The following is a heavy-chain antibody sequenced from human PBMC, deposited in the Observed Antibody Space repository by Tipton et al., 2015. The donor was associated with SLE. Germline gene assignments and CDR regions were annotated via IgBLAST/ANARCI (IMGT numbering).Heavy chain of an antibody. Sequence: TLSLTCTVSGGSISSYYWSWIRRPPGKGLAWIWYIYYRGSTNYNPSVKSRVTISVDTSKNQFSLKLSSVTAAVTAAYYCARQMRAAAGTGAFDIWGQETKVTVTS. J-gene: IGHJ3*02. CDR3: ARQMRAAAGTGAFDI. CDR2: IYYRGST. V-gene: IGHV4-59*01. CDR1: GGSISSYY. D-gene: IGHD6-13*01.